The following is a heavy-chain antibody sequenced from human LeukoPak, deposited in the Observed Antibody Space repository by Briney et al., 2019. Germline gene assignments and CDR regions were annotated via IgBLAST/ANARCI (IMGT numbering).Heavy chain of an antibody. CDR2: ISGSGGST. CDR3: AKLYYYGSGSQEGIDY. V-gene: IGHV3-23*01. D-gene: IGHD3-10*01. Sequence: GGSLRLSCAASGFTFSSYAMSWVRQAPGKGLEWVSAISGSGGSTYYADSVKGRFTISRDNSKNTLYLQMNSLRAEDTAVYYCAKLYYYGSGSQEGIDYWGQGTLVTVSS. CDR1: GFTFSSYA. J-gene: IGHJ4*02.